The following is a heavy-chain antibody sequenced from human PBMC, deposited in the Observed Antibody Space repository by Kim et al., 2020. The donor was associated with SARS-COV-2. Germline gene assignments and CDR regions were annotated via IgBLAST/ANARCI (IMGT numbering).Heavy chain of an antibody. V-gene: IGHV3-11*04. D-gene: IGHD3-16*01. J-gene: IGHJ4*02. CDR3: ARGGGESSYQPFDY. Sequence: GDAVKGRFTISKENAKNSLYLQMNSLGAEDTAVYYCARGGGESSYQPFDYWGQGTLVTVSS.